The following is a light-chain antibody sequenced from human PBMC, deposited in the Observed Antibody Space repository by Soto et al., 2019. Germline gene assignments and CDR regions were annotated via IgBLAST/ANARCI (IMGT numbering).Light chain of an antibody. V-gene: IGKV3-15*01. J-gene: IGKJ4*01. CDR2: GAS. Sequence: EVVMTQSPATLSVSPGERATLSCRASQSVSRNLAWYQQKPGQAPRLLIYGASTRATGIPARFSGSGSGTEVTLTISSLQSEDFAVYYCQQYNNWPPLTFGGGTKVEIK. CDR1: QSVSRN. CDR3: QQYNNWPPLT.